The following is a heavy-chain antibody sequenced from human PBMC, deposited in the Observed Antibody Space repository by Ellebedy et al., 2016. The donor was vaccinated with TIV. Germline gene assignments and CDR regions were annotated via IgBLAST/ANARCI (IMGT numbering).Heavy chain of an antibody. J-gene: IGHJ4*02. V-gene: IGHV3-43*02. CDR2: ISGNGGTT. Sequence: GESLKISCAASGFTFEDYDMHWVRQAPGKGLEWVSLISGNGGTTSYADSVKGRFTISRDNSKKSLYLQMNSQSTEDTALYYCAKGGNNFDSWGQGTLVTVSS. D-gene: IGHD3-10*01. CDR1: GFTFEDYD. CDR3: AKGGNNFDS.